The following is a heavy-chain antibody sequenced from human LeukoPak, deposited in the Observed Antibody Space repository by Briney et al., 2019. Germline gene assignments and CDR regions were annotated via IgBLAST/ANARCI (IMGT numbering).Heavy chain of an antibody. Sequence: GGSLRLSCAASGFTFSSYAMSWVRQAPGKGLEWVSAISGSGGSTYYADSVKGRFTISRDNSKNTLYLQMNSLRAEDTAVYCCAKDPSGVRFLEWLTGFDYWGQGTLVTVSS. D-gene: IGHD3-3*01. J-gene: IGHJ4*02. CDR1: GFTFSSYA. V-gene: IGHV3-23*01. CDR3: AKDPSGVRFLEWLTGFDY. CDR2: ISGSGGST.